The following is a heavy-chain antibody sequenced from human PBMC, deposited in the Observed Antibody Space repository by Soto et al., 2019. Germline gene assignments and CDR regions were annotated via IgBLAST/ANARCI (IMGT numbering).Heavy chain of an antibody. V-gene: IGHV5-10-1*01. CDR2: IDLSDSYT. Sequence: GESLKISCQGSGYTFTDNWITWVRQMPGKGLEWMGRIDLSDSYTSYSPSFQGHVSFSADKSINTAYLQWSSLRASDTAVYYCERNGGHHYVSSGYHYAFDYWGQGTPATVSS. J-gene: IGHJ4*02. D-gene: IGHD3-22*01. CDR3: ERNGGHHYVSSGYHYAFDY. CDR1: GYTFTDNW.